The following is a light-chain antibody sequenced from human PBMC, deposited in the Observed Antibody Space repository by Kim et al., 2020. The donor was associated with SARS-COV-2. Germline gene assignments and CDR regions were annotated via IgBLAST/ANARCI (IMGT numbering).Light chain of an antibody. CDR3: QQYHTFPWT. CDR2: EVS. Sequence: ASVGNRVTITCRASQTITTWLAWYQQKPGKAPNLLIYEVSTLEDGVPSRFSGSGSGTEFTLTITSLQPDDFATYYCQQYHTFPWTFGQGTKVDIK. CDR1: QTITTW. V-gene: IGKV1-5*01. J-gene: IGKJ1*01.